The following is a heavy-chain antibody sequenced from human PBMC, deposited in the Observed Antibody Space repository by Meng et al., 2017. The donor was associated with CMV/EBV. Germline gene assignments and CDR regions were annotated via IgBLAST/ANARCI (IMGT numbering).Heavy chain of an antibody. D-gene: IGHD2-2*01. CDR1: GFTFSSYW. Sequence: GESLKISCAASGFTFSSYWMSWVRQAPGKGLEWVANIEQDGSEKYYVDSVKGRFTISRDNAKNSLYLQMNSLRAEDTAVYYCAREDRPLVHCSSTSCRTNYYYYGMDVWGQGTTVTVSS. CDR2: IEQDGSEK. CDR3: AREDRPLVHCSSTSCRTNYYYYGMDV. V-gene: IGHV3-7*01. J-gene: IGHJ6*02.